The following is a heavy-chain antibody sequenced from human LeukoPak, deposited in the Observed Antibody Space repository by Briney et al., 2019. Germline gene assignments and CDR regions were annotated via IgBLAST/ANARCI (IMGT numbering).Heavy chain of an antibody. CDR2: MNPYSGNT. Sequence: GASVKVSCKASGYTFTNYDINWVRQATGQGLEWMGWMNPYSGNTGYAQKFQGRVTMTRNTSISTAYTELSGLRSEDTAVYYCARGRRDCSTSTCSYYFDYWGQGTLVTVSS. CDR3: ARGRRDCSTSTCSYYFDY. CDR1: GYTFTNYD. D-gene: IGHD2-2*01. V-gene: IGHV1-8*01. J-gene: IGHJ4*02.